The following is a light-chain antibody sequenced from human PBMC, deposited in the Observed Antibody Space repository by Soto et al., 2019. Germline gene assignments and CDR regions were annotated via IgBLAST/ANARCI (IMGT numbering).Light chain of an antibody. V-gene: IGKV3-11*01. J-gene: IGKJ4*01. CDR3: QQRYVWLT. Sequence: IVLTQSPATLSLSPGERATLSCRAGQSISTYLAWYQQKSGQAPRLLIYDASNRATGTPARSSGSGSGTDFTLTISSLEPEDSAVYYCQQRYVWLTVGGGTKVDIK. CDR2: DAS. CDR1: QSISTY.